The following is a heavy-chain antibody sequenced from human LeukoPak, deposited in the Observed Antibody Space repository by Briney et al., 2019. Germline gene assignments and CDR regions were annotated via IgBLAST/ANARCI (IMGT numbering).Heavy chain of an antibody. V-gene: IGHV3-48*03. CDR2: ISSSGSTI. Sequence: PGGSLRLSCAASGFTLSSYEMNWVRQAPGKGLEWVSYISSSGSTIYYADSVKGQFTISRDNAKNSLYLQMNSLRAEDTAVYYCARDSRHHRFLYWDWFDPWGQGTLVTVSS. CDR1: GFTLSSYE. J-gene: IGHJ5*02. CDR3: ARDSRHHRFLYWDWFDP. D-gene: IGHD1-26*01.